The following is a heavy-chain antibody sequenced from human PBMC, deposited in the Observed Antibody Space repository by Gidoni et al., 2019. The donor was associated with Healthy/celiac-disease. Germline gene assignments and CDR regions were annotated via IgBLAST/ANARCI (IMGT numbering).Heavy chain of an antibody. V-gene: IGHV4-31*02. CDR2: IYYSGST. CDR3: ARDLGGGYSGYAAFDI. J-gene: IGHJ3*02. D-gene: IGHD5-12*01. Sequence: GLEWIGYIYYSGSTYYNPSLKSRVTISVDTSKNQFSLKLSSVTAADTAVYYCARDLGGGYSGYAAFDIWGQGTMVTVSS.